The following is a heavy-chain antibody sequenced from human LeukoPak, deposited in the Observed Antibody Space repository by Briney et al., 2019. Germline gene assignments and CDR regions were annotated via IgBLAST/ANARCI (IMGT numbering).Heavy chain of an antibody. J-gene: IGHJ3*02. D-gene: IGHD3-22*01. V-gene: IGHV3-23*01. CDR3: AKARGGSYYDAFEI. CDR2: IGGGGGST. Sequence: GGSLRLSCAASGFTFSTYAMSWVRQAPGKGLEWVSTIGGGGGSTYYADSVRGRFTISRDNSKNTLYLQMNSLRDEDTATYYCAKARGGSYYDAFEIWGQGTMVSVSS. CDR1: GFTFSTYA.